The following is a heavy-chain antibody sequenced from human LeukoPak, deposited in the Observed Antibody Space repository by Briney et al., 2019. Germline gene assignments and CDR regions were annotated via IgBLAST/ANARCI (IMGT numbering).Heavy chain of an antibody. Sequence: GGSLKLSCATSGFNFHRYTIHWVRQAPGKGLEWVSLAGWAGGTTYYSDSVRGRFTISRDSGRNSVYLQMNSLTTDDTAFYFCAKELDTMFFDYWGQGALVTVSS. CDR3: AKELDTMFFDY. V-gene: IGHV3-43*01. D-gene: IGHD3-10*02. CDR1: GFNFHRYT. J-gene: IGHJ4*02. CDR2: AGWAGGTT.